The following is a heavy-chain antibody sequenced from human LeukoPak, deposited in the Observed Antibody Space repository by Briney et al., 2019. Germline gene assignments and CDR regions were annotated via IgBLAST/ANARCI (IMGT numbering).Heavy chain of an antibody. D-gene: IGHD6-19*01. CDR3: AREGRGAVAGSDY. J-gene: IGHJ4*02. Sequence: GGSLRLSCAASGLTFSSYSMNWVRQAPGKGLEWVSYISSSSRTIYYADSVKGRFTISRDNAKNSLYLQMNSLRAEDTAVYYCAREGRGAVAGSDYWGQGTLVTVSS. V-gene: IGHV3-48*04. CDR2: ISSSSRTI. CDR1: GLTFSSYS.